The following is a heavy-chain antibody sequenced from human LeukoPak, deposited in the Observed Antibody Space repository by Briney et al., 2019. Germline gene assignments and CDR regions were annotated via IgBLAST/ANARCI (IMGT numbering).Heavy chain of an antibody. J-gene: IGHJ4*02. Sequence: SQTLSLTCALSGDSVSRNTAAWNWLRQSPSRGLEWLGRTYYRSKWYNDYAVSVKSRITINPDTSKNQLSLQLNSVTPEDTAVYYCARENRLGRLDYWGQGTLVTVSS. D-gene: IGHD1-14*01. CDR3: ARENRLGRLDY. CDR1: GDSVSRNTAA. CDR2: TYYRSKWYN. V-gene: IGHV6-1*01.